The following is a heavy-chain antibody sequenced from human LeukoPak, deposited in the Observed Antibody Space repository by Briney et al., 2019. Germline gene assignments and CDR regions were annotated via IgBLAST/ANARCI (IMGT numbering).Heavy chain of an antibody. CDR1: GGSISSGGYS. V-gene: IGHV4-30-2*01. D-gene: IGHD6-13*01. CDR3: ARAAAGKYFDY. J-gene: IGHJ4*02. Sequence: SETLSLTCAVPGGSISSGGYSWSWIRQPPGKGLEWIGYIYHSGSTYYNPSLKSRVTISVDRSKNQFSLKLSSVTAADTAVYYCARAAAGKYFDYWGQGTLVTVSS. CDR2: IYHSGST.